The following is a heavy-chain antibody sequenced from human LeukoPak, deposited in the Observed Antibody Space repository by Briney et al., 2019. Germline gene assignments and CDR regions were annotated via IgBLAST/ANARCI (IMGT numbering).Heavy chain of an antibody. D-gene: IGHD1-1*01. Sequence: SETLSLTCTAPGGSISSYYWSWIRQPPGKGLEWIAYMYYSGITNYNPSLKSRVTISIDTSKNQFSLKLSSVTAADTAVYYCARSPGYYFDYWGQGTLVTVSS. J-gene: IGHJ4*02. CDR3: ARSPGYYFDY. V-gene: IGHV4-59*01. CDR2: MYYSGIT. CDR1: GGSISSYY.